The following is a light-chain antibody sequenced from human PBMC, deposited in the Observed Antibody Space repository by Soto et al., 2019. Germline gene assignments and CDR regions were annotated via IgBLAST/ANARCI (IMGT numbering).Light chain of an antibody. CDR2: DAT. J-gene: IGKJ5*01. Sequence: EIVLTQSPATLSLSPGERATLSCRASQSVSSYLAWYQQKPGQAPRLLIYDATNRATGIPARFSGSGSGTDFTLTISRLEPEDFALYYCQQYGNSAPITFGQGTRLEI. CDR3: QQYGNSAPIT. V-gene: IGKV3-11*01. CDR1: QSVSSY.